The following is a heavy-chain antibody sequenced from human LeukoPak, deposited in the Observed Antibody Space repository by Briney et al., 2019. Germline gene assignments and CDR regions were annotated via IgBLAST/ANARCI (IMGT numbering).Heavy chain of an antibody. V-gene: IGHV1-69*04. Sequence: GASVKVSCNASGRTFSSYAIIWVRQAPGQGREWMGRIIPILGIANYAQKFQGRVTITADKSTSTAYMELSSLRSEDTAVYYCASTWIHLFDYWGQGTLVTVSS. J-gene: IGHJ4*02. CDR3: ASTWIHLFDY. D-gene: IGHD5-18*01. CDR2: IIPILGIA. CDR1: GRTFSSYA.